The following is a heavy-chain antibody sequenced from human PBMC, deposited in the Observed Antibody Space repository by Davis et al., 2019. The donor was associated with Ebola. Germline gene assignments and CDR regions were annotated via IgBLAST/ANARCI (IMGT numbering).Heavy chain of an antibody. Sequence: LSLTCAASGFTFSDSAMHWVRQASGRGLEWVGRIRSKANSYATTYAASVKGRFTISRDDSKNTAYLQMNSLKMDDTAVYYCTNRKSEYWGQGTLVTVSS. V-gene: IGHV3-73*01. CDR2: IRSKANSYAT. CDR1: GFTFSDSA. CDR3: TNRKSEY. J-gene: IGHJ4*02.